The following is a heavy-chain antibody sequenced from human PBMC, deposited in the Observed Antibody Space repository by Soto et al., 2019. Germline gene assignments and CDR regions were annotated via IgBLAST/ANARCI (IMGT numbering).Heavy chain of an antibody. CDR2: INHSGST. V-gene: IGHV4-34*01. Sequence: PAETLSLTCAVFAGSFSGYYWTWIRQPPGTGLEWIGEINHSGSTNYNPSLKSRVTISVDTSKNQFSLKLTSVTAADTAVYYCARTVGATSYNWFDPRGQGTPVTGSS. CDR1: AGSFSGYY. J-gene: IGHJ5*02. D-gene: IGHD1-26*01. CDR3: ARTVGATSYNWFDP.